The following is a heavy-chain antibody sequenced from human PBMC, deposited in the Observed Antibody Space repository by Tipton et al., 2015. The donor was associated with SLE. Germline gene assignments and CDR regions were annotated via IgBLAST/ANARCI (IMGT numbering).Heavy chain of an antibody. Sequence: SLRLSCAASGFTFDDYAMHWVRQAPGKGLEWVAFIRYDGSNKYYADSVKGRFTISRDNSKNTLYLQMNSLRAEDTAVYYCARLEDPFGIFGVPKGWFDPWGQGTLVTVSS. J-gene: IGHJ5*02. D-gene: IGHD3-3*01. CDR3: ARLEDPFGIFGVPKGWFDP. CDR1: GFTFDDYA. CDR2: IRYDGSNK. V-gene: IGHV3-30*02.